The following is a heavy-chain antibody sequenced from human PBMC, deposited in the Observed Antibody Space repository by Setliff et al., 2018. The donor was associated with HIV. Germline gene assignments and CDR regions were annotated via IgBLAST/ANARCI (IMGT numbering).Heavy chain of an antibody. D-gene: IGHD3-10*01. Sequence: KVSCKASGYSFTFCGLHWVRQAPGQGLEWMGWVSVYNGNTKYAENFQDRLTLTTDASTGTGFMELRGLRSDDTAVYYCATPGVGAGAFDIWGRGTMVTVSS. J-gene: IGHJ3*02. V-gene: IGHV1-18*04. CDR1: GYSFTFCG. CDR3: ATPGVGAGAFDI. CDR2: VSVYNGNT.